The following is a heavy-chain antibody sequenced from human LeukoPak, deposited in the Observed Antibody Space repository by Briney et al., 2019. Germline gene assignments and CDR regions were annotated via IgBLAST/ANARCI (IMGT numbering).Heavy chain of an antibody. D-gene: IGHD6-19*01. Sequence: GGSLRLSCAASGFTFSSYGMHWVRQAPGKGLEWVAFIRYDGSNKYYADSVKGRFTISRDNSENTLYLQMSSLTDEDTAVYFCAKRGDHSGWSYYFDYWGQGTLVTVSS. CDR1: GFTFSSYG. CDR3: AKRGDHSGWSYYFDY. J-gene: IGHJ4*02. V-gene: IGHV3-30*02. CDR2: IRYDGSNK.